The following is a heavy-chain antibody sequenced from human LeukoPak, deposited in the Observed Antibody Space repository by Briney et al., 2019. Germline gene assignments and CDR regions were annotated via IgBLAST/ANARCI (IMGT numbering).Heavy chain of an antibody. CDR1: GFTFSSYS. CDR3: ARARLRITPYYYFDY. V-gene: IGHV3-23*01. J-gene: IGHJ4*02. D-gene: IGHD3-10*01. Sequence: GGSLRLSCAASGFTFSSYSMNWVRQAPGKGLEWVSAISGSGGSTYYADSVKGRFTISRDNSKNTLYLQMNSLRAEDTAVYYCARARLRITPYYYFDYWGQGTLVTVSS. CDR2: ISGSGGST.